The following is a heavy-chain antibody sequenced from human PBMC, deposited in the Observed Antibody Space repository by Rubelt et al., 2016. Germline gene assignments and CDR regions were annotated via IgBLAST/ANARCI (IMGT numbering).Heavy chain of an antibody. D-gene: IGHD2-2*01. J-gene: IGHJ4*02. CDR2: IRYDGSNQ. CDR1: GFTFSSYA. Sequence: VQLLESGGGLVQPGGSLRLSCAASGFTFSSYAMSWVRQDPGKGLEWVAFIRYDGSNQYYADSVKGRFTISRDYTKNTLDLQMNSLRVEDTAVDDCAKDGLTSRWYWGQGTLVTVS. CDR3: AKDGLTSRWY. V-gene: IGHV3-30*02.